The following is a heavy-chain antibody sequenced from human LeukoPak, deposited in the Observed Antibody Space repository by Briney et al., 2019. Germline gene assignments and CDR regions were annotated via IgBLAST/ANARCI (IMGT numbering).Heavy chain of an antibody. CDR2: MYYSGTT. D-gene: IGHD3/OR15-3a*01. Sequence: SETLSLTCTVSGGSIISTNDYWAWIRQPPGKGLEWIGSMYYSGTTYYNPSLKSRVTISIDTSKNQFSLRLTSVTAADTAVYYCARQTGSGLFILPGGQGTLVTVSS. V-gene: IGHV4-39*01. J-gene: IGHJ4*02. CDR1: GGSIISTNDY. CDR3: ARQTGSGLFILP.